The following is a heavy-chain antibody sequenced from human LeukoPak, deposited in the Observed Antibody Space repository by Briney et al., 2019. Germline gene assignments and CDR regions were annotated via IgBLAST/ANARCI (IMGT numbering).Heavy chain of an antibody. CDR1: GGSITSYY. Sequence: SETLSLTCSVSGGSITSYYWSWIRQPPGKGLEWIGYIYYSGSTNYNPSLKSRVTISVDTSKNQLSLRLSSVTAADTAVYYCARKGNAYNYVNWFDPWGQGTLVTVSS. V-gene: IGHV4-59*01. D-gene: IGHD5-24*01. CDR3: ARKGNAYNYVNWFDP. J-gene: IGHJ5*02. CDR2: IYYSGST.